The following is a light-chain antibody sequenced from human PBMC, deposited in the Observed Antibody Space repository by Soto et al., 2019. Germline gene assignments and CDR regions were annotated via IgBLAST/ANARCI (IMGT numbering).Light chain of an antibody. CDR1: QSVSNY. J-gene: IGKJ4*01. V-gene: IGKV3-11*01. CDR3: QQRSDWPST. CDR2: DAS. Sequence: EIVLTQSPVTLSLSPGERATLSSRASQSVSNYLAWYQQKPGQAPRLLMSDASNRATGIPARFIGSGSGTGFTLTIRSLEPEDFAVYYCQQRSDWPSTLGGGTKVEIK.